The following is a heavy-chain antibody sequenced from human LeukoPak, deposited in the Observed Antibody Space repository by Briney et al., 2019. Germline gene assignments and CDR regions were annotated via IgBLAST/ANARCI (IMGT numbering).Heavy chain of an antibody. Sequence: GGSLRLSCAASGFTFSSYAMHWVRQAPGKGLEWVAVISYDGSNKYYADSVKGRFTISRDNSKNTLYLQMNSLRAEDTVVYYCAREEYSSSNLPDYWGQGTLVTVSS. CDR3: AREEYSSSNLPDY. CDR2: ISYDGSNK. D-gene: IGHD6-6*01. CDR1: GFTFSSYA. J-gene: IGHJ4*02. V-gene: IGHV3-30*04.